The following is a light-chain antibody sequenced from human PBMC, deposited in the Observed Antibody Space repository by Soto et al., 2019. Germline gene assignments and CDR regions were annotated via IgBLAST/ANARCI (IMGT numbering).Light chain of an antibody. Sequence: DIVMTQSPLSLPVTPGEPASISCRSSQSLLHSNGYNYLDWFLQKPGQSPQLLIYLGSNRASGVPDRFSGSGSGTDFTLNINRVEAEDVGVYFCMQILQTPFTFGQGPKLEIE. CDR1: QSLLHSNGYNY. CDR2: LGS. J-gene: IGKJ2*01. CDR3: MQILQTPFT. V-gene: IGKV2-28*01.